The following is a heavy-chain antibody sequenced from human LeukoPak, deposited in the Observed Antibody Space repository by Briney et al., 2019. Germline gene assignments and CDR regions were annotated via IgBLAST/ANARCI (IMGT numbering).Heavy chain of an antibody. J-gene: IGHJ6*02. CDR2: XXXXXXXX. D-gene: IGHD6-13*01. CDR1: GFTFSSYW. Sequence: PGGSLRLSCAASGFTFSSYWMSWVRQAPGKGLEXXXXXXXXXXXXXYVDSVKGRFTISRDNAKNSLYLQMNSLRAEDTAVYYCARGKGSYSSSWYPFYYYYYGMDVWGQGTTVTVSS. CDR3: ARGKGSYSSSWYPFYYYYYGMDV. V-gene: IGHV3-7*01.